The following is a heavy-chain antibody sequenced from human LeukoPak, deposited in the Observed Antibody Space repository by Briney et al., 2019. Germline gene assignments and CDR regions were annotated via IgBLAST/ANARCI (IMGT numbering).Heavy chain of an antibody. CDR1: GGPISSGSYY. CDR3: AREVSSSGLLYYYYYYMDV. D-gene: IGHD6-19*01. V-gene: IGHV4-61*02. Sequence: PSETLSLTCTVSGGPISSGSYYWSWIRQPAGKGLEWIGRIYTSGSTNYNPSLKSRVTISVDTSKNQFSLKLSSVTAADTAVYYCAREVSSSGLLYYYYYYMDVWGKGTTVTISS. J-gene: IGHJ6*03. CDR2: IYTSGST.